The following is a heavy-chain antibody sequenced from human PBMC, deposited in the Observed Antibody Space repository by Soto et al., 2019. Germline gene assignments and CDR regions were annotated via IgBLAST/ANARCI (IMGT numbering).Heavy chain of an antibody. V-gene: IGHV3-15*07. CDR1: SFTFTNAC. CDR2: IKSETVGVAT. J-gene: IGHJ4*02. D-gene: IGHD3-9*01. Sequence: GGSLRLSCAASSFTFTNACVNWVRQAPGKGLEWVARIKSETVGVATDYAAPVKGRFTISSDDSKITLYLQMNSLKTEDTAVYYCTTDPYYDILTGPPPFDYWGQGTLVTVSS. CDR3: TTDPYYDILTGPPPFDY.